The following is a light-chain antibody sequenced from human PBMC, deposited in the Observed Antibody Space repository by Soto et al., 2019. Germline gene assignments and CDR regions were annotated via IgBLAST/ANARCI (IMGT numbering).Light chain of an antibody. V-gene: IGKV3-15*01. CDR3: QRYNNWPRAT. Sequence: EIVMTQSPATLSVSPGERATLSCRASQSISSNLAWYQQKPGQAPRLLMFRTSSRATGFPARFSGSGSGTEFNLTISSLQSEDFGVYYCQRYNNWPRATFGGGTKVDIK. CDR1: QSISSN. J-gene: IGKJ4*01. CDR2: RTS.